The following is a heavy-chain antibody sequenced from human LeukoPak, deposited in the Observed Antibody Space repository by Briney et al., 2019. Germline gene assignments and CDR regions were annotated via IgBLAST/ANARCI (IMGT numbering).Heavy chain of an antibody. CDR1: GFTFSSYW. J-gene: IGHJ3*02. CDR2: IKQDGSEK. D-gene: IGHD7-27*01. Sequence: GGSLRLSCAASGFTFSSYWMSWVRQAPGKGLEWVANIKQDGSEKYYVDSVKGRFTISRDNAKNSLYLQMNSLRAEDMALYYCAKDIDYGTGDGSDAFDIWGQGTMVTVSS. CDR3: AKDIDYGTGDGSDAFDI. V-gene: IGHV3-7*03.